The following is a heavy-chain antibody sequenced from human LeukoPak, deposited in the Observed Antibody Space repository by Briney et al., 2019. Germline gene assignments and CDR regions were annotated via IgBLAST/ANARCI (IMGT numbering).Heavy chain of an antibody. D-gene: IGHD1-26*01. J-gene: IGHJ3*02. Sequence: GGSLRLSCAASAFIFSNYAMHWVRQAAGKGLEWVAVISYDGRNKYSADSVKGRFTISRDNSKNTLYVQMNSLRSEDTAMYYCARELIVGGNSWGAFDIWGQGTMVTVSS. CDR2: ISYDGRNK. CDR3: ARELIVGGNSWGAFDI. CDR1: AFIFSNYA. V-gene: IGHV3-33*01.